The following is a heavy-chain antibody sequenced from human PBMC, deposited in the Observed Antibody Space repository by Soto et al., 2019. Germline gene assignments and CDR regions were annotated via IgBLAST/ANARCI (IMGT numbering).Heavy chain of an antibody. V-gene: IGHV3-15*07. J-gene: IGHJ6*02. CDR2: IKSKTDGGTT. CDR3: TTDLPLYSNGWSYYYTMDV. D-gene: IGHD6-19*01. Sequence: PGGSLRLSCAASGFTFSNAWMNWVRQAPGKGLEWVGRIKSKTDGGTTDYAAPVKGRFTISRDDSKNKLYLQMNSLKTEDTAVYYCTTDLPLYSNGWSYYYTMDVWGQGTTVTVSS. CDR1: GFTFSNAW.